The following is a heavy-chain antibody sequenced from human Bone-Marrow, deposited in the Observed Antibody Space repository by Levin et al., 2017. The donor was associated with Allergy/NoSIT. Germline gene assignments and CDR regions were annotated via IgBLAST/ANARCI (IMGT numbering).Heavy chain of an antibody. CDR2: VYYSGGT. D-gene: IGHD2-15*01. CDR3: ARRIRRDCSVGSCYSLDQ. CDR1: GGSMTLYY. J-gene: IGHJ4*02. V-gene: IGHV4-59*08. Sequence: ASETLSLNCTVSGGSMTLYYWTWIRQPPGKGLEWIGYVYYSGGTNYNPSLKGRVTISVDTSKNQFSLNLGSVTAADTAGYYCARRIRRDCSVGSCYSLDQWGQGTLVTVSS.